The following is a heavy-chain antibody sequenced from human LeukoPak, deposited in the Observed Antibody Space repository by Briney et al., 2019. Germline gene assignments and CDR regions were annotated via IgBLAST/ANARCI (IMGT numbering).Heavy chain of an antibody. CDR1: GYSFTSYW. Sequence: GESLKISCKGSGYSFTSYWIGWVRQMRGKGLEWMGIIYPGDSDTRYSPSFQGQVTISADTSISTAYLQWSSLKASDTAMYYCARRVQAGGVVTPFDYWGQGTLVTVSS. D-gene: IGHD3-3*01. CDR3: ARRVQAGGVVTPFDY. V-gene: IGHV5-51*01. J-gene: IGHJ4*02. CDR2: IYPGDSDT.